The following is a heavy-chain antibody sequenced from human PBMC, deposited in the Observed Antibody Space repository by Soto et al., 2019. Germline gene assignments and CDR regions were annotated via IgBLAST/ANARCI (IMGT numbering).Heavy chain of an antibody. CDR3: AKDRHYYDSAVYY. V-gene: IGHV3-30*18. J-gene: IGHJ4*02. CDR2: ISYDGSNK. D-gene: IGHD3-22*01. Sequence: GGSLRLSCAASGFTFSSYGMHWVRQAPGKGLEWVAVISYDGSNKYYADSVQGRFTISRDNSKNTLYLQMNSLRVEDTAVYYCAKDRHYYDSAVYYWGQGTLVTVSS. CDR1: GFTFSSYG.